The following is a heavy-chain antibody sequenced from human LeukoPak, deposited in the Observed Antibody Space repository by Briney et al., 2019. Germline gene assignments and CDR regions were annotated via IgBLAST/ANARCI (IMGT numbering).Heavy chain of an antibody. Sequence: SETLSLTCTVSGGSISSYYWSWIRQPAGKGLEWVGRIYTSGSTNYNPSLKSRLTMSVDTSKNHFSLKLSSVTAADTAVYYCATRSAYYYDSSGYDYWGQGTLVTVSS. CDR3: ATRSAYYYDSSGYDY. D-gene: IGHD3-22*01. J-gene: IGHJ4*02. CDR2: IYTSGST. CDR1: GGSISSYY. V-gene: IGHV4-4*07.